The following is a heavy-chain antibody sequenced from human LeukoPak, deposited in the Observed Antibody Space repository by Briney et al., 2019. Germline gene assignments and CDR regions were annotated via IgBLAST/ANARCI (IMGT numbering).Heavy chain of an antibody. J-gene: IGHJ6*02. Sequence: GGSLRLSCAASGFTFSSYSMNWVRQAPGKGLEWVSSISSSSSYIYYADSVKGRFTISRDNAKNSLYLQMNSLRAEDTAVYYCARDMYVITFGGVIVPYYYYGMDVWGQGTTVTVSS. CDR1: GFTFSSYS. D-gene: IGHD3-16*02. V-gene: IGHV3-21*01. CDR2: ISSSSSYI. CDR3: ARDMYVITFGGVIVPYYYYGMDV.